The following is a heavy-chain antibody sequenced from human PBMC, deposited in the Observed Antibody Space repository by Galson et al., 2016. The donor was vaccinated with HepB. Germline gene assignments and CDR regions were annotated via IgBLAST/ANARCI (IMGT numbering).Heavy chain of an antibody. CDR3: VVWDTEAAS. V-gene: IGHV3-72*01. Sequence: SLRLSCAASGFTLSERYMDWVRRAPGKGLEWVARTKNRANGYTKEYAASVRDRFTISRDDSKNSLYLQMNSLKTEDTAVYYCVVWDTEAASWGQGTLVTVSS. D-gene: IGHD1-26*01. CDR2: TKNRANGYTK. CDR1: GFTLSERY. J-gene: IGHJ4*02.